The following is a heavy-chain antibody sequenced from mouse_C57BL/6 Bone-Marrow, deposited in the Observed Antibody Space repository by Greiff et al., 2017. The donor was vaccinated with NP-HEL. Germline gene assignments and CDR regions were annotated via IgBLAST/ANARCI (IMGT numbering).Heavy chain of an antibody. CDR2: INPSSGYT. CDR3: AILWLLTFAY. Sequence: VQLVESGAELARPGASVKMSCKASGYTFTSYTMHWVKQRPGQGLEWIGYINPSSGYTKYNQKFKDKAKLTAHKSSRTAYMQLSSLTSEDSAVYYCAILWLLTFAYWGQGTLVTVSA. V-gene: IGHV1-4*01. CDR1: GYTFTSYT. J-gene: IGHJ3*01. D-gene: IGHD2-2*01.